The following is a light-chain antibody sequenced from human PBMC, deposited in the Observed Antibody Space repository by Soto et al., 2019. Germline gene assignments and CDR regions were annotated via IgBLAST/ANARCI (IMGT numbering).Light chain of an antibody. CDR2: GAS. V-gene: IGKV3-20*01. CDR3: QQYGSSPPT. Sequence: EIVLTQSPGTLSLSPGERATLSCRASQSVSSSYLAWYQQKPGQAPRLLIYGASSSATGIPARFSGSGSGTDFTLTISSLEPEDFAVYYCQQYGSSPPTFGQGTKVDI. J-gene: IGKJ1*01. CDR1: QSVSSSY.